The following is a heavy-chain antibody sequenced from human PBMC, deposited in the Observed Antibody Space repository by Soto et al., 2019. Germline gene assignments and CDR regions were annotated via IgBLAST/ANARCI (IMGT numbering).Heavy chain of an antibody. J-gene: IGHJ4*02. CDR3: ARYGGSNLYYFDS. CDR2: IYYSGST. D-gene: IGHD6-13*01. CDR1: GGYISSYY. Sequence: SETLSLTCTVSGGYISSYYWSWIRQPPGKGLEWIGYIYYSGSTNYNPSLKSRVTISLDTSKSQFSLQLSSVTAADTAVYSCARYGGSNLYYFDSWGQGTLVTVSS. V-gene: IGHV4-59*12.